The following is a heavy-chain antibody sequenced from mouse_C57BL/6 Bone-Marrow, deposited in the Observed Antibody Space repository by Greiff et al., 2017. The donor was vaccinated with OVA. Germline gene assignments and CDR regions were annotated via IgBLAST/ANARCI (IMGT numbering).Heavy chain of an antibody. D-gene: IGHD1-1*01. J-gene: IGHJ2*01. CDR2: IYPRSGNT. CDR1: GYTFTSYG. CDR3: ARWNYSFDY. V-gene: IGHV1-81*01. Sequence: VKLQESGAELARPGASVKLSCKASGYTFTSYGISWVKQRTGQGLEWIGEIYPRSGNTYYNEKFKGKATLTADKSSSTAYMELRSLTAEDSAVYFCARWNYSFDYWGQGTTLTVSS.